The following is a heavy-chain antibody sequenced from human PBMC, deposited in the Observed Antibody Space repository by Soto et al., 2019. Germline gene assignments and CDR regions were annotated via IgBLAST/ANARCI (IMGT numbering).Heavy chain of an antibody. J-gene: IGHJ4*02. Sequence: QVQLVQSGAEVKKPGDSVKVSCKASGYTFTSYAMHWVRQAPGQRLEWMGWINAGNGNTKYSQKFQGRVTITRDTSASTAYMELSSLRSEATAVYYCARGVRYCSSTSCDDYWGQGTLVTVSS. CDR1: GYTFTSYA. V-gene: IGHV1-3*01. D-gene: IGHD2-2*01. CDR3: ARGVRYCSSTSCDDY. CDR2: INAGNGNT.